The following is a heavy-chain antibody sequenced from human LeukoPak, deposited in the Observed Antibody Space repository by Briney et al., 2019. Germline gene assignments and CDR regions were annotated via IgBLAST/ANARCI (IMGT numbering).Heavy chain of an antibody. CDR1: GFILSNVW. J-gene: IGHJ4*02. CDR3: ATYRQVLLPFES. V-gene: IGHV3-23*01. D-gene: IGHD2-8*02. Sequence: GGSLRLSCAASGFILSNVWMSWVRQAPGKGLEWVSSIFPSGGEIHYADSVRGRFTISRDNSKSTLSLQMNSLRAEDTAIYYCATYRQVLLPFESWGQGTLVIVSS. CDR2: IFPSGGEI.